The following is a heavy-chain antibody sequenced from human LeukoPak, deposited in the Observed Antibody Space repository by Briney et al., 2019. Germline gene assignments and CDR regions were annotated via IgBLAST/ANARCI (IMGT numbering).Heavy chain of an antibody. Sequence: SETLSLTCTVSGGSISSSSYYWGWIRQPPGKGLEWIGSIYYSGSTYYNPSLKSRVTISVDTSKNQFSLKLSSVTAADTAVYYCARLGRMVRGVIHNFDYWGQGTLVTVSS. V-gene: IGHV4-39*01. CDR1: GGSISSSSYY. CDR3: ARLGRMVRGVIHNFDY. J-gene: IGHJ4*02. D-gene: IGHD3-10*01. CDR2: IYYSGST.